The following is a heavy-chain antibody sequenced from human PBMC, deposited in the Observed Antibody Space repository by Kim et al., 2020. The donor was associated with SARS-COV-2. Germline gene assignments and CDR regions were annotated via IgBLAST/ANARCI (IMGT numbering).Heavy chain of an antibody. D-gene: IGHD1-1*01. V-gene: IGHV4-34*01. CDR3: ARGVPGY. J-gene: IGHJ4*02. CDR2: RGNT. Sequence: RGNTNSNPSLKSRVTMSVDTSKNQFSLKLNSVTAADTAVYYCARGVPGYWGQGTLVTVSP.